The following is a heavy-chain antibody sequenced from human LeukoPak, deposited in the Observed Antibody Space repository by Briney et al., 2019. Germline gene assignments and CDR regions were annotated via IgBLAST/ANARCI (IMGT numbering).Heavy chain of an antibody. J-gene: IGHJ4*02. CDR3: AREWGRIAVAGGPDY. D-gene: IGHD6-19*01. CDR1: GFIFSNYG. Sequence: GRSLRLSCEASGFIFSNYGMHSVRQAPGKGLEWVALIWYDGHNKFHADSVKGRFTISRDNSKNTLYLQTDSLRVEDTAVYYCAREWGRIAVAGGPDYWGQGTLVTVSS. CDR2: IWYDGHNK. V-gene: IGHV3-33*01.